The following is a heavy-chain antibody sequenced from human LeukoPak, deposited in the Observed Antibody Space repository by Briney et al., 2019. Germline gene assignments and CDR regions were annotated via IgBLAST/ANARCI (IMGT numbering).Heavy chain of an antibody. Sequence: GGSLRLSCAASGFTFSSYSMNWVRQAPGKGLEWVSSISSSSSYIYYADSVKGRFTISRDNSKNTLYLQMNSLRAEDTAVYYCAKVDCSSTSCYIGYFQHWGQGTLVTVSS. D-gene: IGHD2-2*02. J-gene: IGHJ1*01. CDR3: AKVDCSSTSCYIGYFQH. V-gene: IGHV3-21*04. CDR1: GFTFSSYS. CDR2: ISSSSSYI.